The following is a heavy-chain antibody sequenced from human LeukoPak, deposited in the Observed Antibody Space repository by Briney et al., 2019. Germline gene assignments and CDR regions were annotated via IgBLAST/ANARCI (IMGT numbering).Heavy chain of an antibody. CDR1: GFTFDDYG. CDR2: IKQDGSEK. D-gene: IGHD2-15*01. J-gene: IGHJ4*02. CDR3: AREGWCGGSCYGY. Sequence: GGSLRLSCAASGFTFDDYGMSWVRQAPGKGLEWVANIKQDGSEKYYVDSVKGRFTISRDNAKNSLYLQMNSLRAEDTAVYYCAREGWCGGSCYGYWGQGTLVTVSS. V-gene: IGHV3-7*01.